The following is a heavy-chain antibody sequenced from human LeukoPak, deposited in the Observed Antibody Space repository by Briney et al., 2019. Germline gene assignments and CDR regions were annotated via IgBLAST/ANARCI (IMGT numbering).Heavy chain of an antibody. V-gene: IGHV1-2*02. CDR3: ARVGDGYNDYFDY. J-gene: IGHJ4*02. Sequence: ASVKVSCKASGYTFSGYYMHWVRQAPGQGLEWMGWINPNSGGTNYAQKFQGRVTMTRDTSISTDYMELSRLRSDDTAVYYCARVGDGYNDYFDYWGQGTLVTDSS. CDR1: GYTFSGYY. D-gene: IGHD5-24*01. CDR2: INPNSGGT.